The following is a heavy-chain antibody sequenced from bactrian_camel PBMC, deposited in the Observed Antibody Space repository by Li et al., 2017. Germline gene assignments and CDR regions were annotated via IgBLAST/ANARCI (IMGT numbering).Heavy chain of an antibody. CDR1: GFTFSYYG. J-gene: IGHJ4*01. CDR2: IWSDGTTS. Sequence: VESGGGLVQPGGSLRLSCAASGFTFSYYGMSWVRQAPGKGLEWVSGIWSDGTTSYYADSVKGRFTISRDNAKNTLYLQLNSLKTEDTAMYYCAKAYSYVIDWGQGTQVTV. D-gene: IGHD1*01. V-gene: IGHV3S7*01. CDR3: AKAYSYVID.